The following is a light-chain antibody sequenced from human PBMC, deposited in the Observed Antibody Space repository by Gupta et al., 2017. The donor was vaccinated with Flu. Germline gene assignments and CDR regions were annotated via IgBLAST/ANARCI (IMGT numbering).Light chain of an antibody. CDR2: LTS. J-gene: IGKJ5*01. CDR3: LQDQDTLT. Sequence: VMTQSPLSLPVIPGEPASISCRSSPSLLYSDGYNYLEWYLQKPGQSPQLLIYLTSKRASGVPDRLSGSGSGTDFTLKSSRVEAEDVGLYYCLQDQDTLTFGQGTRLE. V-gene: IGKV2-28*01. CDR1: PSLLYSDGYNY.